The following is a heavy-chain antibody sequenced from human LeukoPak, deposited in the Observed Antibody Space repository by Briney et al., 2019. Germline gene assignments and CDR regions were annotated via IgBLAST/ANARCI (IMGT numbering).Heavy chain of an antibody. CDR3: ARGRDLAAAGIFNWFDP. D-gene: IGHD6-13*01. CDR2: INHSGST. V-gene: IGHV4-34*01. J-gene: IGHJ5*02. Sequence: PSETLSLTCAVYGGSFSGYYWSWIRQPPGKGLEWIGEINHSGSTNYNPSLKSRVTISVDTSKNQFSLKLSSVTAADTAVYYCARGRDLAAAGIFNWFDPWGQGTLVTVSS. CDR1: GGSFSGYY.